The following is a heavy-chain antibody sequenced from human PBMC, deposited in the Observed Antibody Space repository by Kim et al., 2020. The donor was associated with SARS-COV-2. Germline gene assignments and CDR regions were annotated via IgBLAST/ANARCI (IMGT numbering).Heavy chain of an antibody. Sequence: GGSLRLSCAASGFTFSDYYMSWIRQAPGKGLEWVSYISSSGSTIYYADSVKGRFTISRDNAKNSLYLQMNSLRAEDTAVYYCARGLLNDYSYYYYYYGMDVWGQGTTVTVSS. CDR1: GFTFSDYY. J-gene: IGHJ6*02. CDR3: ARGLLNDYSYYYYYYGMDV. V-gene: IGHV3-11*01. D-gene: IGHD2-15*01. CDR2: ISSSGSTI.